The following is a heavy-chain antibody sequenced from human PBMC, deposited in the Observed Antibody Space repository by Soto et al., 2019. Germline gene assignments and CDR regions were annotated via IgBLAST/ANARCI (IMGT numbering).Heavy chain of an antibody. CDR3: ARGNNWNYALVRPLAI. Sequence: SETLSLTCTVSGGSISSYYWSWIRQPPGKGLEWIGYIYYSGSTNYNPSLKSRVTISVDTSKNQFSLKLSSVTAADTAVYYCARGNNWNYALVRPLAIWGQGTMVTVSS. D-gene: IGHD1-7*01. V-gene: IGHV4-59*01. CDR2: IYYSGST. CDR1: GGSISSYY. J-gene: IGHJ3*02.